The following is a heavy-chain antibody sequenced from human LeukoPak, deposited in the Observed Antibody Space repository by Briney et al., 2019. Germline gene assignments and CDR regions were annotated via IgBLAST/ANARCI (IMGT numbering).Heavy chain of an antibody. V-gene: IGHV1-18*01. Sequence: ASVKVSCKASGYTFTSYGISWVRQAPGQGLEWMGWISAYNGNTNYAQRLQGRVTMTTDTSTSTAYMELRSLRSDDTAVYYCARVGASSGYYYFDYWGQGTLVTVSS. D-gene: IGHD3-22*01. CDR2: ISAYNGNT. J-gene: IGHJ4*02. CDR1: GYTFTSYG. CDR3: ARVGASSGYYYFDY.